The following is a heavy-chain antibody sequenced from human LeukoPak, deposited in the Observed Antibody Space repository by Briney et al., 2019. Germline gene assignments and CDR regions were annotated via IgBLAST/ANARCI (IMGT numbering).Heavy chain of an antibody. CDR1: GGSISSNAYY. Sequence: SETLSLTCTVSGGSISSNAYYWGWIRQPPGKGLEWIVSIYYSGSTYYNPSLKSRVTISVDTSKNQFSLKLSSVTAADTAVYYCARLSLGSRFLEWLSPHNWFDPWGQGTLVTVSS. CDR3: ARLSLGSRFLEWLSPHNWFDP. V-gene: IGHV4-39*01. CDR2: IYYSGST. D-gene: IGHD3-3*01. J-gene: IGHJ5*02.